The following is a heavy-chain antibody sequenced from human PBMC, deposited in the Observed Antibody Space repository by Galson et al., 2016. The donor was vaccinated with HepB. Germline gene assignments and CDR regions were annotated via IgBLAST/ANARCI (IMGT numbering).Heavy chain of an antibody. Sequence: SLRLSCAASGFTFNRHAMSWVRQAPGKGLEWVSIIRTSDITSGPSTYYAESVKGRFTISRDNSKNTVYLQMNSLRDEDTAVYYCARSADTGRNFVGSVLWGQGTLVTVSS. CDR1: GFTFNRHA. CDR2: IRTSDITSGPST. V-gene: IGHV3-23*01. D-gene: IGHD6-25*01. CDR3: ARSADTGRNFVGSVL. J-gene: IGHJ4*02.